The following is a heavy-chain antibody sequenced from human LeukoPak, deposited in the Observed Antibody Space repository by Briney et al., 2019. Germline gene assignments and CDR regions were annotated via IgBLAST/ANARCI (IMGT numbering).Heavy chain of an antibody. J-gene: IGHJ4*02. Sequence: TSXTLSLTWTVSGGSISSYYWSWIRRPPGKGLEWIGYIYYSGSTNYNPSLKSRVTISVDTSKNQFSLKLSSVTAADTAVYYCARGTNLGYYDSSGYYYFDYWGQGTLVTVSS. CDR1: GGSISSYY. D-gene: IGHD3-22*01. V-gene: IGHV4-59*01. CDR3: ARGTNLGYYDSSGYYYFDY. CDR2: IYYSGST.